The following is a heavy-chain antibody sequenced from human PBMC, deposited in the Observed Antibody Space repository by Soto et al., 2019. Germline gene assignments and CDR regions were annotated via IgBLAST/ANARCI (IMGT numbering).Heavy chain of an antibody. CDR3: AKEGGYCSSTSCYGRVYY. J-gene: IGHJ4*02. CDR1: GFTFSSYA. V-gene: IGHV3-23*01. Sequence: EVQLLESGGGLVQPGGSLRLSCAASGFTFSSYAMSWVRQAPGKGLEWVSAISGSGGSTYYADSVKGRFTISRDNSQNTLYLQMNRLRAEDTAVYYCAKEGGYCSSTSCYGRVYYWGQGTLVTVSS. CDR2: ISGSGGST. D-gene: IGHD2-2*03.